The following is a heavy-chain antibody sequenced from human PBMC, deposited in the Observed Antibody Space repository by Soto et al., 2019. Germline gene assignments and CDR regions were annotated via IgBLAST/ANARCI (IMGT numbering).Heavy chain of an antibody. CDR2: INHSGST. V-gene: IGHV4-34*01. Sequence: SETLSLTCAVYGGSFSGYYWSWIRQPPGKGLEWIGEINHSGSTNYNPSLKSRVTISVDTSKNLFSLKLSSVTAADTAVYYCATGIAAAGFPFAWGQGTLVTVS. J-gene: IGHJ5*02. CDR3: ATGIAAAGFPFA. CDR1: GGSFSGYY. D-gene: IGHD6-13*01.